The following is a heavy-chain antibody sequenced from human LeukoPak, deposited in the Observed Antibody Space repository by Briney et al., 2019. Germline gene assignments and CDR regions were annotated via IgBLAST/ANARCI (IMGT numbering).Heavy chain of an antibody. V-gene: IGHV1-2*02. CDR1: GYTFTAYY. CDR3: AILGAYDSSGYFYYSGMDV. Sequence: ASVKVSCRASGYTFTAYYMHWVRQAPGQGLEWMGWINPNNGGTNYAQKFRDRVTMTRDTSISTAYMELRRLRSDDTAVYFCAILGAYDSSGYFYYSGMDVWGQGTTVTVSS. J-gene: IGHJ6*02. CDR2: INPNNGGT. D-gene: IGHD3-22*01.